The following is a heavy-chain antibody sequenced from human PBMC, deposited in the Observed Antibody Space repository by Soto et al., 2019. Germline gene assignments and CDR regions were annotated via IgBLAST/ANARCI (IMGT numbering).Heavy chain of an antibody. D-gene: IGHD6-13*01. V-gene: IGHV4-39*01. CDR2: IYYSGST. J-gene: IGHJ5*02. Sequence: SETLSLTCTVSGGSISSSSYYWGWIRQPPGKGLEWIGSIYYSGSTYYNQSLKSRVTISVDTSRNQFSLKLSSVTAADTAVYYCARPIDTGYSSSWYWFDPWGQGTLVTVSS. CDR3: ARPIDTGYSSSWYWFDP. CDR1: GGSISSSSYY.